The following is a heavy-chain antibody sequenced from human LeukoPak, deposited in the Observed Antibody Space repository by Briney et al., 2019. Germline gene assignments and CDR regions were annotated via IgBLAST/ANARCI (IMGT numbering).Heavy chain of an antibody. V-gene: IGHV1-2*02. Sequence: GASVKVSCKASGYTFTGYYMHWVRQAPGQGLEWMGWINPNSGGTNYAQKFQGRVTMTRDTSISTAYMELSRLRSDDTAVYYCARARKYSTGLPSYWGQGTLVTVSS. D-gene: IGHD6-25*01. CDR1: GYTFTGYY. CDR3: ARARKYSTGLPSY. J-gene: IGHJ4*02. CDR2: INPNSGGT.